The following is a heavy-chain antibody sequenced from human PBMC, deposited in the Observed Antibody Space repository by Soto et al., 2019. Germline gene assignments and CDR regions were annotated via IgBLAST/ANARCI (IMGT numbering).Heavy chain of an antibody. V-gene: IGHV5-51*01. CDR1: GYTFNSYW. J-gene: IGHJ6*02. CDR2: IYPGDSDT. CDR3: ARRGSYYYYGMDV. D-gene: IGHD3-16*01. Sequence: PGESLKISCKASGYTFNSYWIGWLRQMPGQGLEWMAIIYPGDSDTRYSPSFQGQVTISADKSISTAYLQWSGLKASDTAMYYCARRGSYYYYGMDVWGQGTTVTVSS.